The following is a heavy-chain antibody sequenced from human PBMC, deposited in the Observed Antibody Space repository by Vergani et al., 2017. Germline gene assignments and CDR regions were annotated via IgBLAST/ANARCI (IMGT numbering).Heavy chain of an antibody. D-gene: IGHD3-9*01. CDR2: ISAYNGNT. CDR1: GYTFTSYG. J-gene: IGHJ5*02. CDR3: ARVRYYDILTGSLPRDNWFDP. Sequence: QVQLVQSGAEVKKPGASVKVSCKASGYTFTSYGISWVRQAPGQGLEWMGWISAYNGNTNYAQKLQGRVTMTTDTSTGTAYMELRSLESDDTAVYYCARVRYYDILTGSLPRDNWFDPWGQGTLVTVSS. V-gene: IGHV1-18*04.